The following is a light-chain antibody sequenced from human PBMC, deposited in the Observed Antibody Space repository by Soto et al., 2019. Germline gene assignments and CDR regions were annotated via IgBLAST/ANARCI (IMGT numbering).Light chain of an antibody. V-gene: IGKV3-15*01. CDR2: DAS. Sequence: EIVMTQSPATLSVSPGERVTLSCRASQSVSSYLAWYQQKPGQPPRLLIYDASTWATGIAARLSGSGSGTEVTLTVTSLQSEDFAIYYCHQYNTWPFFTFGPGTRVDI. J-gene: IGKJ3*01. CDR1: QSVSSY. CDR3: HQYNTWPFFT.